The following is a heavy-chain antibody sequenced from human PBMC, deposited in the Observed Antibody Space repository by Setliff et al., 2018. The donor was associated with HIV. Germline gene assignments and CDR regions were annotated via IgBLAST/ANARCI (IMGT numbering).Heavy chain of an antibody. CDR3: AGHYDSGGYYYFH. V-gene: IGHV4-34*01. D-gene: IGHD3-22*01. CDR2: LSPSGTT. Sequence: SETLSLTCTVYGGSFSNYYTNWIRQPPGKGLEWIGELSPSGTTRSSPSLKSRVTISLDTSKNQFSLKLTSATAADTAVYYCAGHYDSGGYYYFHWGQGTLVTVSS. J-gene: IGHJ4*02. CDR1: GGSFSNYY.